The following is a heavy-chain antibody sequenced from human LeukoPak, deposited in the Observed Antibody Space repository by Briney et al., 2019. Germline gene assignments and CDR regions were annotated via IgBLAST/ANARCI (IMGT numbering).Heavy chain of an antibody. Sequence: SQTLSLTCTVSGGSISSGSYYWSWIRQPAGKGLEWIGRIYTSGSTNYNPSLKSRVTISVDTSKNQFSLKLTSVTAADTAVYYRARVTTGGYYNCWGQGILVTVSS. V-gene: IGHV4-61*02. CDR1: GGSISSGSYY. D-gene: IGHD3-22*01. CDR3: ARVTTGGYYNC. CDR2: IYTSGST. J-gene: IGHJ4*02.